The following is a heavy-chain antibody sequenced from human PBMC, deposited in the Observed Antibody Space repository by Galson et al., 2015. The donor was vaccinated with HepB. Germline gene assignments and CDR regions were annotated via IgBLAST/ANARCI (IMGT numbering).Heavy chain of an antibody. CDR1: GFTFSSYG. CDR2: IWYDGSNK. CDR3: ASLYYYDSSGYYVLDAFDI. D-gene: IGHD3-22*01. V-gene: IGHV3-33*01. J-gene: IGHJ3*02. Sequence: SLRLSCAASGFTFSSYGMHWVRQAPGKGLEWVAVIWYDGSNKYYADSVKGRFTISRDNSKNTLYLQMNSLRAEDTAVYYCASLYYYDSSGYYVLDAFDIWGQGTMVTVSS.